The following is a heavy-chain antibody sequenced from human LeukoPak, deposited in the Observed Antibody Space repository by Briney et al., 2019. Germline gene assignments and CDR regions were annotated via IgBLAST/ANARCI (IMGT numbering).Heavy chain of an antibody. V-gene: IGHV6-1*01. CDR1: GGSVSRDSIA. CDR2: TYYRSAWYN. J-gene: IGHJ4*02. D-gene: IGHD3/OR15-3a*01. CDR3: ARGTGWPQFDY. Sequence: SQTLSLTCASSGGSVSRDSIAWNWIRQSPSRGLEWLGRTYYRSAWYNDYAVSVKGRITINPDTSKNQFSLQLNSVTPEDTAVYYCARGTGWPQFDYWGLGTLVTVSS.